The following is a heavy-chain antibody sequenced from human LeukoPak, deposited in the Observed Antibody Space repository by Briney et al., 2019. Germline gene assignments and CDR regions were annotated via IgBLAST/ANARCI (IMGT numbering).Heavy chain of an antibody. J-gene: IGHJ4*02. D-gene: IGHD1-26*01. V-gene: IGHV3-30*02. CDR3: AKDRGRIVGANFDY. Sequence: PGGSLRLSCATSGLTFSHYGMHWVRQSPGKGLEWVAFIRYDGSNKYYADSVKGRFTISRDNSKNTLYLQMNSLRAEDTAVYYCAKDRGRIVGANFDYWGQGTLVTVSS. CDR1: GLTFSHYG. CDR2: IRYDGSNK.